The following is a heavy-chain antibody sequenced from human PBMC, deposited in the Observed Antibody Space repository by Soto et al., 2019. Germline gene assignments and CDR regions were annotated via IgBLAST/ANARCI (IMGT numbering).Heavy chain of an antibody. CDR3: AKDLRIQKAAAIIQFGLRSADAFDI. CDR2: ISGSGGST. J-gene: IGHJ3*02. CDR1: GFTFSSYA. D-gene: IGHD2-2*01. V-gene: IGHV3-23*01. Sequence: GGSLRLSCAASGFTFSSYAMSWVRQAPGKGLEWVSAISGSGGSTYYADSVKGRFTISRDNSKNTRYLQMNSLRAEDTAVYYCAKDLRIQKAAAIIQFGLRSADAFDIWGQGTMVTVSS.